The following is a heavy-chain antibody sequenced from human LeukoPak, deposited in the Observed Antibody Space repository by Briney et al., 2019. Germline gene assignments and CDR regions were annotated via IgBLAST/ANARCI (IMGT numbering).Heavy chain of an antibody. V-gene: IGHV3-43*01. CDR2: ISWDGGST. Sequence: GGSLRLSCAASGFTFDDYTMHWVRQAPGKGLEWVSLISWDGGSTYYADSVKGRFTISRDNSKNSLYLQMNSLRTEDTALYYCAKDGEVRSRYYYYMDVWGKGTTVTISS. D-gene: IGHD3-10*01. CDR1: GFTFDDYT. CDR3: AKDGEVRSRYYYYMDV. J-gene: IGHJ6*03.